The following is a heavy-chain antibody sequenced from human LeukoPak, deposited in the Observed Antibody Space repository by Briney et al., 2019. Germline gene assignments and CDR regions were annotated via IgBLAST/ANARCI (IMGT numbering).Heavy chain of an antibody. CDR3: ARGPDIVVVVAATPGDYYGMDV. CDR1: GYTFTGYY. V-gene: IGHV1-2*02. J-gene: IGHJ6*02. Sequence: ASVKVSCKASGYTFTGYYMHWVRQAPGQGLEWMGWINPNSGGTNYAQKFQGRVTMTRDTSISTAYMGLSRLRSDDTAVYYCARGPDIVVVVAATPGDYYGMDVWGQGTTVTVSS. CDR2: INPNSGGT. D-gene: IGHD2-15*01.